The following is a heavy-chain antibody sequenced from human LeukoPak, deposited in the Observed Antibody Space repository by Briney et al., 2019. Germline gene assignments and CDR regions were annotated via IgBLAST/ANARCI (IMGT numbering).Heavy chain of an antibody. CDR1: GYSISTSNW. Sequence: SETLSLTCAVSGYSISTSNWWGWIRQPPGKGLEWIGYIYYSGNTDYNPSLKSRVTMSVDTSKNQFSLKLSSVTAADTAVYYCARKTLGDYGVDPWGQGTLVIVSS. CDR2: IYYSGNT. D-gene: IGHD4-17*01. J-gene: IGHJ5*02. CDR3: ARKTLGDYGVDP. V-gene: IGHV4-28*01.